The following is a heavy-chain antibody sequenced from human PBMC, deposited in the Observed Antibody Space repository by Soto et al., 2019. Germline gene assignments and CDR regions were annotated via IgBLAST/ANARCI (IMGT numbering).Heavy chain of an antibody. CDR3: ARVADGSYYFDY. Sequence: EVQLVESGGGVVQPGGSLRLSCAASGFTFSSYWMHWVRQAPGKGLVWVSRVNPDGSDTSYADSVKGRFTISRDNAKNTLYLEMNRLRAEDTAVYYCARVADGSYYFDYWGQGTLLTVST. J-gene: IGHJ4*02. CDR2: VNPDGSDT. D-gene: IGHD6-13*01. V-gene: IGHV3-74*01. CDR1: GFTFSSYW.